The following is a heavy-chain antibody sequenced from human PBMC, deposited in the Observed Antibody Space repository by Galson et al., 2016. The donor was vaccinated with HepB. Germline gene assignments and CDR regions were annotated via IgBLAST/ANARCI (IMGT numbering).Heavy chain of an antibody. CDR3: ARHSGRGHDILTDHYSVALYYVLDV. V-gene: IGHV5-51*01. Sequence: QSGAEVKKPGESLKISCKGSGDSFTNYWIGWVRQMPGKGLEWMGIIYPGDSDTRYSPSFQGQVTISADKSISTAYLQRSSLKASDTAMYYCARHSGRGHDILTDHYSVALYYVLDVWGQGTTVTVSS. J-gene: IGHJ6*02. CDR2: IYPGDSDT. D-gene: IGHD3-9*01. CDR1: GDSFTNYW.